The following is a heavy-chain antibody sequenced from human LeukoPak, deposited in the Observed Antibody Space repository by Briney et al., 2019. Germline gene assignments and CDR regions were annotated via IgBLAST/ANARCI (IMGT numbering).Heavy chain of an antibody. Sequence: AASVKVSCKAPGGTFSSHAISWVRQAPGQGLEWVGGIIPIFGTTNYAQKFQGRVTITTDESTSTGYMELRSLRSDDTAVYYCARGDSGYDYGFDNWGQGTLVTVSS. D-gene: IGHD5-12*01. CDR3: ARGDSGYDYGFDN. CDR1: GGTFSSHA. CDR2: IIPIFGTT. V-gene: IGHV1-69*05. J-gene: IGHJ4*02.